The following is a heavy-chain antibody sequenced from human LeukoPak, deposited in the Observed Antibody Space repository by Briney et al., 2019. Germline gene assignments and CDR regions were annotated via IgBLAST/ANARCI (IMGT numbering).Heavy chain of an antibody. Sequence: GESLKISCKGSGYSFTSYWIGWVRQMPGKGLEWMGIIYPGDSDTRYSPSFQGQVTISADKSISTAYLQWSSLKASDTAMYYCATQGYSGCDYDPPADYWGQGTLVTVSS. J-gene: IGHJ4*02. V-gene: IGHV5-51*01. CDR2: IYPGDSDT. D-gene: IGHD5-12*01. CDR3: ATQGYSGCDYDPPADY. CDR1: GYSFTSYW.